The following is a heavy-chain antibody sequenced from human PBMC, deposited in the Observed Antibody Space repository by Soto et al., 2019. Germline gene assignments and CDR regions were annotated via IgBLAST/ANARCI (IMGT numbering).Heavy chain of an antibody. V-gene: IGHV4-39*01. CDR2: IYYSGST. CDR3: AQTTGAFDI. D-gene: IGHD1-1*01. Sequence: QLQLQESGPGLVKPSETLSLTCTVSGGSISSSSYYWGWIRQPPGKGLEWIGSIYYSGSTYYNPSLXXRXTXXVDTSKNQFSLKLSSVTAADTAVYYCAQTTGAFDIWGQGTMVTVSS. J-gene: IGHJ3*02. CDR1: GGSISSSSYY.